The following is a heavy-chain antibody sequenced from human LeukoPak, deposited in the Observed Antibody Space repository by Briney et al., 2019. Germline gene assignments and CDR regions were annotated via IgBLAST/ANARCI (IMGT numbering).Heavy chain of an antibody. Sequence: PGGSLRLSCAASGFTFSSYSMNWVRQAPGKGLEWISYITTSGGAKNYADSVKGRFLIFRDTSKNTVDLQMNSLRVEDTAVYYCAGRRSSGWYAYWGQGTLVTVSS. CDR3: AGRRSSGWYAY. J-gene: IGHJ4*02. V-gene: IGHV3-48*04. CDR1: GFTFSSYS. D-gene: IGHD6-19*01. CDR2: ITTSGGAK.